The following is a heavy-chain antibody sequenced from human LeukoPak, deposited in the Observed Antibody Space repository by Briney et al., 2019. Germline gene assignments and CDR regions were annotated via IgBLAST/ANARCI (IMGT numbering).Heavy chain of an antibody. Sequence: PSQTLSLTCTVSGGSISSGSYYWSWIRQPAGKGLEWIGRITSGSTNYNPSLKSRVTISIDTSKNQFSLKLSSVTAADTAVYYCAREAYYYDNSGYWDAFDIWGQGTMVTVSS. V-gene: IGHV4-61*02. J-gene: IGHJ3*02. CDR3: AREAYYYDNSGYWDAFDI. CDR2: ITSGST. CDR1: GGSISSGSYY. D-gene: IGHD3-22*01.